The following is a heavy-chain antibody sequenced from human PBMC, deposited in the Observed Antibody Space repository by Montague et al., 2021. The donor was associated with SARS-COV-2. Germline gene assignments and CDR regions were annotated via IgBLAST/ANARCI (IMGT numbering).Heavy chain of an antibody. D-gene: IGHD4-23*01. J-gene: IGHJ3*01. CDR2: INNGGAV. CDR1: GGSISGCY. Sequence: SETLSLTCTVSGGSISGCYRSWLWRCPGTGQEWISNINNGGAVNYNSSLWSRGPISTDTYKNQLSLKVNSVTAADTAVYYCVRDHPYGGPRGACDVWGQGTVVTVSS. CDR3: VRDHPYGGPRGACDV. V-gene: IGHV4-59*01.